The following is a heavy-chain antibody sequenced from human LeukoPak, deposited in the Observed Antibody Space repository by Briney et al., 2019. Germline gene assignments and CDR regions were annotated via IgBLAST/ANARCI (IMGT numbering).Heavy chain of an antibody. CDR3: ARLDFWSGYYGIDY. J-gene: IGHJ4*02. Sequence: SETLSLTCTVSGGSVSDYYWSWIRQPPGKGLEWIGEINHSGSTNYNPSLKSRVTISVDTSKNQFSLKLSSVTAADTAVYYCARLDFWSGYYGIDYWGQGTLVTVSS. CDR2: INHSGST. D-gene: IGHD3-3*01. V-gene: IGHV4-34*01. CDR1: GGSVSDYY.